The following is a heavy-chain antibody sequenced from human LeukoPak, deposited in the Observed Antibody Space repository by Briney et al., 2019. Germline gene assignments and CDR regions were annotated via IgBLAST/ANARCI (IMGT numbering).Heavy chain of an antibody. CDR2: ISKSSDSI. CDR3: AREGSYSSGWYYAFDI. CDR1: GFPFSSNS. J-gene: IGHJ3*02. Sequence: GGSLRLSCVASGFPFSSNSMNWVRQAPGKGLEWLSYISKSSDSIYYADSVKGRLTISRDNAKNLLYLQMNSLRAEDTAVYYCAREGSYSSGWYYAFDIWGQGTMVTVSS. D-gene: IGHD6-19*01. V-gene: IGHV3-48*04.